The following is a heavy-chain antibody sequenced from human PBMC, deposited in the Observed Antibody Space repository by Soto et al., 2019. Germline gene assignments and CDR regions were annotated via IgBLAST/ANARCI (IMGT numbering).Heavy chain of an antibody. Sequence: PGGSLRLSCAASGFTFDDYGMSWVRQAPGKGLEWVSGINWNGGSTGYADSVKGRFTISRDNAKNSLYLQMNSLRAEDTALYYCARDRITMIVAANDAFDIWGQGTMVTVSS. D-gene: IGHD3-22*01. V-gene: IGHV3-20*04. CDR3: ARDRITMIVAANDAFDI. CDR1: GFTFDDYG. J-gene: IGHJ3*02. CDR2: INWNGGST.